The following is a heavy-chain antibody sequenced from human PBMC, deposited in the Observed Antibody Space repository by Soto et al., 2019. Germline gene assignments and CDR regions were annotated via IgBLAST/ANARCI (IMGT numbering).Heavy chain of an antibody. J-gene: IGHJ4*02. CDR3: ARAGGYCSSTSCPFDY. CDR1: GGTFSSYA. V-gene: IGHV1-69*13. CDR2: IIPIFGTA. D-gene: IGHD2-2*03. Sequence: SVKVSCKASGGTFSSYAISWVRQAPGQGLEWMGGIIPIFGTANYAQKFQGRVTITADESTSTAYMELSSLRSEDTAVYYCARAGGYCSSTSCPFDYWGQGTLVTVS.